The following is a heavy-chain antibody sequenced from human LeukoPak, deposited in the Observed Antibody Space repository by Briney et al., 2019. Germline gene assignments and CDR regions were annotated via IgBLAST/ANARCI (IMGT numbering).Heavy chain of an antibody. Sequence: ASVKVSCKASGYTLTSYGISWVRQAPGQGLEWMGWISAYNGNTNYAQKLQGRVTMTTDTSTSTAYMELRSLRSDDTAVYYCARASFIAVAGTGPFDYWGQGTLVTVSS. CDR3: ARASFIAVAGTGPFDY. CDR2: ISAYNGNT. V-gene: IGHV1-18*01. J-gene: IGHJ4*02. CDR1: GYTLTSYG. D-gene: IGHD6-19*01.